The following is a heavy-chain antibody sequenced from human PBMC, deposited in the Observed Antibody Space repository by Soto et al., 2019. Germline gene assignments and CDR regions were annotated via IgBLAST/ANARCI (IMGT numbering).Heavy chain of an antibody. Sequence: GGSLRLSCATSGFTFTSYAMTWVRQAPGKGLEWVSTISASAVNTYYADSAKGRFTISRDNSKNTVFLQMNGLRVEDTAVYFCAKGQGVGGIYSLDYWGQGTLVTVSS. V-gene: IGHV3-23*01. D-gene: IGHD1-26*01. CDR2: ISASAVNT. CDR1: GFTFTSYA. J-gene: IGHJ4*02. CDR3: AKGQGVGGIYSLDY.